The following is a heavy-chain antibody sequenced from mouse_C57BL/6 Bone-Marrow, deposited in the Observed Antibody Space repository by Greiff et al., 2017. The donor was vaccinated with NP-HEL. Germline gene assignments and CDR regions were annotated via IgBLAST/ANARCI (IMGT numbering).Heavy chain of an antibody. D-gene: IGHD1-1*01. J-gene: IGHJ2*01. CDR3: ARCPTTVVAESHFDY. V-gene: IGHV1-50*01. Sequence: QVQLQQSGAELVKPGASVKLSCKASGYTFTSYWMQWVKQRPGQGLEWIGEIDPSDSYTNYNQKFKGKATLTVDTSSSTAYMQLSSLTSEDSAVYYCARCPTTVVAESHFDYWGQGTTLTVSS. CDR2: IDPSDSYT. CDR1: GYTFTSYW.